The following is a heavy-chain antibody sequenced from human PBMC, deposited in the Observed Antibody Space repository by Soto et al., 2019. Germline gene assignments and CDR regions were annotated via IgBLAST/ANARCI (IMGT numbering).Heavy chain of an antibody. Sequence: SETLSLTCTVSGGSISTGGYYWNWIRQHPGKGLEWIGYFYYSGSTYYNPSLKSRVTISVNTSKNQFSLKLSSVTAADTAVYYCSRSVFPWGQGTLVTVSS. CDR1: GGSISTGGYY. CDR2: FYYSGST. J-gene: IGHJ5*02. V-gene: IGHV4-31*03. CDR3: SRSVFP.